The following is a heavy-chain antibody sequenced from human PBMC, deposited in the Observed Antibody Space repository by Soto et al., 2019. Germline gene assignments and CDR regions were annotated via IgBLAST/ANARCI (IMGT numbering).Heavy chain of an antibody. D-gene: IGHD5-18*01. Sequence: ASVKVSCKASGYTFTSYGISWVRQAPGQGLEWMGWISAYNGNTNYAQKLQGRVTMTTDTSTSTAYMGLRSLRSDDTAVYYCARAFTSLISVDTAMAGDYWGQGTLVTVSS. J-gene: IGHJ4*02. CDR3: ARAFTSLISVDTAMAGDY. V-gene: IGHV1-18*01. CDR1: GYTFTSYG. CDR2: ISAYNGNT.